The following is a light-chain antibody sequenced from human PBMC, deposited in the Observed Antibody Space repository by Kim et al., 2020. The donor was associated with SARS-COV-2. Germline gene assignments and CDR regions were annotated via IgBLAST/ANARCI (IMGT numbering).Light chain of an antibody. V-gene: IGLV3-1*01. CDR1: NLGDKY. J-gene: IGLJ3*02. Sequence: SYELTQPPSVSVSPGQTASITCSGDNLGDKYACWYQQKPGQSPVLVIYQDSKRPSGIPERFSGSNSGNTATLTISGAQAMDEADYYCQAWDSSTAFWVFGGGTQLTVL. CDR2: QDS. CDR3: QAWDSSTAFWV.